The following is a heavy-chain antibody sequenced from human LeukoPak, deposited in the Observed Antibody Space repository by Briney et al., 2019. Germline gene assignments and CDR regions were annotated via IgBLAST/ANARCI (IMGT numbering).Heavy chain of an antibody. CDR2: IEGGGHST. J-gene: IGHJ4*02. V-gene: IGHV3-23*01. Sequence: GGSLRLSCAASGFIFCDFAMDWVRQAPGKGLEWISGIEGGGHSTHYADSVKGRFTISRDNSKNTLYLQMNSLRAEDTAVYYCAKQLPGGRKFEYWGQGTLVTVSS. D-gene: IGHD1-1*01. CDR3: AKQLPGGRKFEY. CDR1: GFIFCDFA.